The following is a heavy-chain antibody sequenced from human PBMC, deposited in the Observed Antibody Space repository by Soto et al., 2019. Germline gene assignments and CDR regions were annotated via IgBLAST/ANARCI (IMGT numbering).Heavy chain of an antibody. V-gene: IGHV1-18*01. D-gene: IGHD5-18*01. CDR1: DKTFLSYG. J-gene: IGHJ4*02. Sequence: QVQLVQSGAEVKKPGASVKVSCKASDKTFLSYGISWVRQGPGQGLEWMGWISPYNGNTNYAQKLQGRVTMTTDTSTSTAYMELRSLRSDDTAVYYCETQLDTVMVFRDWGQGTLVTVSS. CDR2: ISPYNGNT. CDR3: ETQLDTVMVFRD.